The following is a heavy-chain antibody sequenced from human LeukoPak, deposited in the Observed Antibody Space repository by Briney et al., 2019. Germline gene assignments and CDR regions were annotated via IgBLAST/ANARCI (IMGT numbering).Heavy chain of an antibody. D-gene: IGHD4-23*01. Sequence: PGGSLRLSCAASGFIFSSHDMNWVRQAPGKGLEWVSYISTSSRIYYADSVKGRFTISRDNAKNSLYLQMHSLRDEDTALYYCARDVRDNSFSDYWGQGTLVTVSS. V-gene: IGHV3-48*02. J-gene: IGHJ4*02. CDR3: ARDVRDNSFSDY. CDR2: ISTSSRI. CDR1: GFIFSSHD.